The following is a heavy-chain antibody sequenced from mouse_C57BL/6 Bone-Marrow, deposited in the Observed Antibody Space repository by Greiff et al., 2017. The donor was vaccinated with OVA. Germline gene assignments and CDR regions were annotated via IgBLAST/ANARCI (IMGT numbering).Heavy chain of an antibody. Sequence: EVKLVESEGGLVQPGSSMKLSCTASGFTFSDYYMAWVRQVPDKGLEWVANINYDGSSTYYLDSLKSRFIISRDNAKNILYLQMSRLKSEDTATYYCARDGSLDYWGQGTTLTVSS. D-gene: IGHD1-1*01. CDR2: INYDGSST. V-gene: IGHV5-16*01. CDR1: GFTFSDYY. J-gene: IGHJ2*01. CDR3: ARDGSLDY.